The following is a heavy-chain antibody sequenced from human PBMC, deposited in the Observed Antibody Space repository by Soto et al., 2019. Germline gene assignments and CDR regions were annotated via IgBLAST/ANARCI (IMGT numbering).Heavy chain of an antibody. J-gene: IGHJ3*02. D-gene: IGHD2-15*01. V-gene: IGHV1-69*06. CDR2: IIPIFGTA. CDR3: ARDDGYSGAFDI. Sequence: SVKVSCKASGGTFSSYAISWVRQAPGQGLEWMGGIIPIFGTANYAQKFQGRVTITADKSTSTAYMELSSLRSEDTAVYYCARDDGYSGAFDIWGQGKMVTVSS. CDR1: GGTFSSYA.